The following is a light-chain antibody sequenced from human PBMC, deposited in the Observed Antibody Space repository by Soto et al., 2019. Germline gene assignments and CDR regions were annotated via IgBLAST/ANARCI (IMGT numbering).Light chain of an antibody. J-gene: IGKJ1*01. V-gene: IGKV1-27*01. CDR2: AAS. CDR1: QAISIY. Sequence: DIQMTQSPSSLSTSVGDRVTITCRASQAISIYLAWYQQKPGKVPKLLIYAASNLQSGVPSRFSGSGSGTDFTLTISSPQHEDVATYYCQKYNSATPTFGQGTKVESK. CDR3: QKYNSATPT.